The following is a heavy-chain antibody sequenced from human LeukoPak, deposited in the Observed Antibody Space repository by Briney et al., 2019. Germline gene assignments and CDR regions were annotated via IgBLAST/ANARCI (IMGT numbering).Heavy chain of an antibody. J-gene: IGHJ5*02. CDR2: IKEDGSAQ. CDR1: GFTFDDYT. V-gene: IGHV3-7*01. Sequence: GGSLRLSCAASGFTFDDYTMHWVRQAPGKGLEWVANIKEDGSAQYYVGSVKGRFTISRDNAKNSLNLQMNSLRAEDTAVYYCATSSNAPGNHWGQGTLVTVSS. D-gene: IGHD2-2*01. CDR3: ATSSNAPGNH.